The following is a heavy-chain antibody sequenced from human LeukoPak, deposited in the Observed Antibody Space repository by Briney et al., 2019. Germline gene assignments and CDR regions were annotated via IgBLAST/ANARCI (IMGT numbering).Heavy chain of an antibody. J-gene: IGHJ4*02. V-gene: IGHV3-33*06. CDR1: GFTFSSYG. CDR2: IWYDGSNK. D-gene: IGHD3-22*01. CDR3: AKDRPDRYYYDSSGYYGLDY. Sequence: GRSLRLSCAASGFTFSSYGMHWVRQAPGKGLEGVAVIWYDGSNKYYADSVKGRFTISRDNSKNTLYLQMNSLRAEDTAVYYCAKDRPDRYYYDSSGYYGLDYWGQGTLVTVSS.